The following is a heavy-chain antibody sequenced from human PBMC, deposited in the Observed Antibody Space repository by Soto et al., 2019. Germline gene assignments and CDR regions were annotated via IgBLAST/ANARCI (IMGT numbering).Heavy chain of an antibody. V-gene: IGHV1-2*02. Sequence: GASVKVSCKASGYTFTGYYMHWVRQAPGQGLGWMGWINPNSGGTNYAQKFQGRVTMTRDTSISTAYMELSRLRSDDTAVYYCARVPYGRHYGMDVWGQGTTVTVSS. CDR1: GYTFTGYY. J-gene: IGHJ6*02. CDR3: ARVPYGRHYGMDV. D-gene: IGHD4-17*01. CDR2: INPNSGGT.